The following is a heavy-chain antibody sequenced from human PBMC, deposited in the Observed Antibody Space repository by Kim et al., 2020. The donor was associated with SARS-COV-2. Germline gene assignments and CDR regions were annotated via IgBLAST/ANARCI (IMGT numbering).Heavy chain of an antibody. D-gene: IGHD3-9*01. J-gene: IGHJ4*02. CDR1: GGSISSYY. V-gene: IGHV4-59*13. Sequence: ETLSLTCTVSGGSISSYYWSWIRQPPGKGLEWIGYIYYSGSTNYNPSLKSRVTISVDTSKNQFSLKLSSVTAADTAVYYCARLRYFDWLYDYWGQGTLVTVSS. CDR2: IYYSGST. CDR3: ARLRYFDWLYDY.